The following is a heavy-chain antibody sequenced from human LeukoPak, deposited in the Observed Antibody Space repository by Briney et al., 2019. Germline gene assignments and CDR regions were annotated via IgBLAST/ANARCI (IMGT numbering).Heavy chain of an antibody. J-gene: IGHJ6*03. CDR3: ARGNKHYYDSSHHYYYMDV. CDR1: GFTLSDYY. Sequence: PRGSLRLSCAASGFTLSDYYMSWIRQAPRKRLEWVSYISSSGSTIYYVDSVKGQFTISGDNAKNSLYLQMNSLRAEDTAVYYCARGNKHYYDSSHHYYYMDVWGKGTTVTVSS. D-gene: IGHD3-22*01. CDR2: ISSSGSTI. V-gene: IGHV3-11*04.